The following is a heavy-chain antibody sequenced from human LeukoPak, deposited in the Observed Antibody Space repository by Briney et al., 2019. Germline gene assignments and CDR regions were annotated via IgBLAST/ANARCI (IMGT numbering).Heavy chain of an antibody. V-gene: IGHV3-7*01. CDR1: GFTLSGYW. D-gene: IGHD6-13*01. CDR2: IKQDAGEI. Sequence: GGSLRLSCAASGFTLSGYWMSWVRQSPGKGLEWVANIKQDAGEIRYVDSVKGRFTISRDNAKNSVYLQMSSLRAEDTGIYYCARLGSSWDFFDFWGQGTLVTVS. J-gene: IGHJ4*02. CDR3: ARLGSSWDFFDF.